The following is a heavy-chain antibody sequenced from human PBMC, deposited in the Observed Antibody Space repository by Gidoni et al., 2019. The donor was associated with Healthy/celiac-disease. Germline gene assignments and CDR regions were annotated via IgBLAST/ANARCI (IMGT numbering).Heavy chain of an antibody. Sequence: QVQLQQWGAGLLKPSETLSLTCAVYGGSFSGYYWSWIRQPPGKGLEWIGEINHSGSTNYNPSLKSRVTISVDTSKNQFSLKLSSVTAADTAVYYCARGVESDYIEWFDPWGQGTLVTVSS. CDR3: ARGVESDYIEWFDP. V-gene: IGHV4-34*01. CDR1: GGSFSGYY. D-gene: IGHD4-4*01. J-gene: IGHJ5*02. CDR2: INHSGST.